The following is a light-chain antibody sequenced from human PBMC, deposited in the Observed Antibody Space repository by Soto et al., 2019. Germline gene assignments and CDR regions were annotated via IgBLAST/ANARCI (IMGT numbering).Light chain of an antibody. CDR2: AAS. CDR1: QSISSY. J-gene: IGKJ1*01. V-gene: IGKV1-39*01. CDR3: QQSYSTPPT. Sequence: IQRTRSPSSLSASVVDRVTITFRASQSISSYLNWYQQKPGKAPKLLIYAASSLQSGVPSRFSGSGSGTDFTLTISSLQPEDFATYYCQQSYSTPPTFGQGTKV.